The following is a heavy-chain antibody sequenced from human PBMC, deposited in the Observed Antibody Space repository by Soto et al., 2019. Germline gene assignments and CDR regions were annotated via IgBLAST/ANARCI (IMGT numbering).Heavy chain of an antibody. CDR2: ISYDGSNK. D-gene: IGHD3-10*01. Sequence: QVQLVESGGGVVQPGRSLRLSCAASGFTFSSYGMHWVRQAPGKGLEWVAVISYDGSNKYYADSVKGRFTISRDNSKSTRYLQMNSLRAEDTAVYYCAKGREYGSGSPFDYWGQGTLVAVSS. CDR3: AKGREYGSGSPFDY. V-gene: IGHV3-30*18. J-gene: IGHJ4*02. CDR1: GFTFSSYG.